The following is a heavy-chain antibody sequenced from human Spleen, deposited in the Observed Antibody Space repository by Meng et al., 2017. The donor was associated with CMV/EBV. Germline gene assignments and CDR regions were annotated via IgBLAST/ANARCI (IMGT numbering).Heavy chain of an antibody. V-gene: IGHV3-53*01. CDR2: IYSGDST. D-gene: IGHD4-23*01. CDR3: ARERFGGNSGLYFDY. CDR1: GVTVSSKD. J-gene: IGHJ4*02. Sequence: PGVTVSSKDMNWDRQAPGKGREWGSVIYSGDSTFYADYVKGRFTISRDNSKNTLYLQMNSRRAEDTAVYYCARERFGGNSGLYFDYWGQGTLVTVSS.